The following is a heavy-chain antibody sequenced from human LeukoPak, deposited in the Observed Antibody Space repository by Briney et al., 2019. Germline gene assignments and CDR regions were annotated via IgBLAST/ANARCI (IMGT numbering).Heavy chain of an antibody. Sequence: GGSLRLSCAASGFTFSGTAIHWVHQAPGKGLEWVGRIRSKSNDYATSYAASLKGRFTISRDDSKNTAYLQMNSLKTDDTAVYYCEVNPSYGMDVWGQGTTVIVSS. CDR1: GFTFSGTA. V-gene: IGHV3-73*01. CDR2: IRSKSNDYAT. CDR3: EVNPSYGMDV. J-gene: IGHJ6*02.